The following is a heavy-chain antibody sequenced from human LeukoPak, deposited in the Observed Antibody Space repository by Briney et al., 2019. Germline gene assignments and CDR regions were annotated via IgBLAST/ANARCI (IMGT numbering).Heavy chain of an antibody. CDR2: ISGSGGST. Sequence: GGSLRLSCTASGFNFSNYWMHWVRQAPGKGLEWVSGISGSGGSTYYADSAKGRFTISRDNSENTLYLQMNSLRAEDTAIYYCAKDALERRAYYFDYWGQGTLVTVSS. CDR1: GFNFSNYW. V-gene: IGHV3-23*01. CDR3: AKDALERRAYYFDY. J-gene: IGHJ4*02. D-gene: IGHD1-1*01.